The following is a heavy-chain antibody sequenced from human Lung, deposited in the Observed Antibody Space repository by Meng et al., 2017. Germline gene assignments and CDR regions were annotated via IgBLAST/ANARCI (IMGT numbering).Heavy chain of an antibody. D-gene: IGHD3-3*01. CDR2: IYYSGST. CDR1: GGSSTSGSYY. CDR3: ARQGGRFSPNL. V-gene: IGHV4-39*01. Sequence: QLQLQESGPGLVKPSETLSPTCTVPGGSSTSGSYYWGWIRQPPEKGLEWIGNIYYSGSTFYNPSLKSRVSMSVDTSKNQFSLRLNSVTAADTAVYYCARQGGRFSPNLWGQGTLVTVSS. J-gene: IGHJ4*02.